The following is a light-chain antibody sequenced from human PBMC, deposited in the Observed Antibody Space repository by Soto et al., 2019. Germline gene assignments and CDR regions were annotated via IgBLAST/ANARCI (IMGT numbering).Light chain of an antibody. CDR1: SSDVGGYNY. V-gene: IGLV2-8*01. CDR3: SSYAGSINV. CDR2: EVN. Sequence: QSALTQPPSASGSPGQSVALSCTGTSSDVGGYNYVSWYQQHPGKAPKHMIYEVNKRPSGVADRFSGSKSGNKASLTVSGLQAEDEADYYCSSYAGSINVFGTGTKLTVL. J-gene: IGLJ1*01.